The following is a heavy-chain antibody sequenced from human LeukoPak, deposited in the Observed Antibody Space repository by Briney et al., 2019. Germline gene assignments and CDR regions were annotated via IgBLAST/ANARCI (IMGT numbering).Heavy chain of an antibody. Sequence: GGSLRLSCAASGFTFSSYAMSWVRQAPGKGLEWVSAISGSGGSTYYADPVKGRFTISRDNSKNTLYLQMNSLRAEDTAVYYCAKDRRSGWYYFDYWGQGTLVTVSS. CDR2: ISGSGGST. V-gene: IGHV3-23*01. CDR3: AKDRRSGWYYFDY. J-gene: IGHJ4*02. D-gene: IGHD6-19*01. CDR1: GFTFSSYA.